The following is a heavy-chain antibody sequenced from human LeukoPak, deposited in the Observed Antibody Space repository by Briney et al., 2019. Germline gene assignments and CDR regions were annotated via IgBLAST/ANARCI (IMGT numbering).Heavy chain of an antibody. V-gene: IGHV3-53*01. CDR3: ARGGAAPTPYYYYYYMDV. D-gene: IGHD6-13*01. CDR1: GFTVSSKY. Sequence: GGSLRLSCAASGFTVSSKYMSWVRQAPGKGLEWVSVIYSGGSTYYADSVKGRFTISRDNSKNTLYLQMNSLRAEDTAVYYCARGGAAPTPYYYYYYMDVWGKGTTVTVSS. CDR2: IYSGGST. J-gene: IGHJ6*03.